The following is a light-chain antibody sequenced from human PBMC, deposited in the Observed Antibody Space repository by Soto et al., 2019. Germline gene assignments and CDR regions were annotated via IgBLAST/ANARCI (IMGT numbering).Light chain of an antibody. Sequence: DIQMTQSPSTLSASEGDTVTFACRSSQSVIGWLAWYQQKPGEAPKLLIYDASALPRGVPSRFSGSGSGTKFTLTIASLQPDDFATYYCQQYETFSGTFGPGTKVDI. CDR3: QQYETFSGT. V-gene: IGKV1-5*01. CDR1: QSVIGW. CDR2: DAS. J-gene: IGKJ1*01.